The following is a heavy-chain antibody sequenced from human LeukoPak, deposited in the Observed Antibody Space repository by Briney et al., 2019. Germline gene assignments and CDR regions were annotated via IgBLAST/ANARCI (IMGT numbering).Heavy chain of an antibody. V-gene: IGHV1-24*01. CDR2: FDPEDGET. CDR3: ARFRDSSGWFDY. D-gene: IGHD6-19*01. J-gene: IGHJ4*02. Sequence: ASVTVSCTVSGYTLTELSMHWVRQAPGKGLEWMGGFDPEDGETIYAQKFQGRVTMTEDTSTDTAYMELSSLRSDDTAVYYCARFRDSSGWFDYWGQGTLVTVSS. CDR1: GYTLTELS.